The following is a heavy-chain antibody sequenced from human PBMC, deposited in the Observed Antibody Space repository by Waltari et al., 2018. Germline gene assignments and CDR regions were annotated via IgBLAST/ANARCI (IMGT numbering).Heavy chain of an antibody. Sequence: EVQLVESGGGLVQPGGSLRLSCAASGFTLTNYWMDWVRQAPGKGLEWVANIKQDGSESHYVDSVKGRFTISRDNAQNLLYLQINSLRDEDTAVYYCSVSLNHWGQGTLVTVSS. CDR3: SVSLNH. J-gene: IGHJ5*02. V-gene: IGHV3-7*01. CDR1: GFTLTNYW. CDR2: IKQDGSES.